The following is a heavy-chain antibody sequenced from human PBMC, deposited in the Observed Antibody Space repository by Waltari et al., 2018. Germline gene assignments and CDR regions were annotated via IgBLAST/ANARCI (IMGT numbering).Heavy chain of an antibody. CDR1: GFTFSSYG. CDR3: ARDQVGATGPFDY. J-gene: IGHJ4*02. D-gene: IGHD1-26*01. CDR2: IWYDGSNK. V-gene: IGHV3-33*01. Sequence: QVQLVESGGGVVQPGRSLRLSCAASGFTFSSYGMHWVRQAPGKGLEWVAGIWYDGSNKNYADSVKGRFTISRDNSKNTLYLQMNSLRAEDTAVYYCARDQVGATGPFDYWGQGTLVTVSS.